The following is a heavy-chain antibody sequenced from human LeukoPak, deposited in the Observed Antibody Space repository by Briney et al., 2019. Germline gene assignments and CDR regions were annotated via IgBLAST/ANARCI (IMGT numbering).Heavy chain of an antibody. D-gene: IGHD7-27*01. CDR2: INGKSGAT. Sequence: ASVKVSCKASGYTFTDYYTHWVRQAPGQGLEWMGWINGKSGATNYAERFQDRVTMTRDTSITTFYMHLSGLRSGDTGIYYCARDFSWGVDYWGRGSLVTVSS. CDR1: GYTFTDYY. CDR3: ARDFSWGVDY. V-gene: IGHV1-2*02. J-gene: IGHJ4*02.